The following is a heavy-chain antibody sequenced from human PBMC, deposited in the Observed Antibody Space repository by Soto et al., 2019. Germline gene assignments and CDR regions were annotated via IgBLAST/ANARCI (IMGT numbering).Heavy chain of an antibody. J-gene: IGHJ4*02. V-gene: IGHV3-33*01. CDR1: GFTFNTYA. D-gene: IGHD6-19*01. CDR2: IWYDGSNK. Sequence: GGSLRLSCAASGFTFNTYAMHWVRQAPGKGLEWVAVIWYDGSNKYYADSVKGRFTISRDNSKNTLYLQMNSLKADDTAVYYCAREAYTSGWYYFDYWGQGTLVTVSS. CDR3: AREAYTSGWYYFDY.